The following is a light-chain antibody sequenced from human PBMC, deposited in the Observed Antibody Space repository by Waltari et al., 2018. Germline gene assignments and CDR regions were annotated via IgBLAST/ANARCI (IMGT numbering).Light chain of an antibody. CDR3: QQYYGSPPYT. CDR2: WAS. CDR1: QSILYSSSNMDY. V-gene: IGKV4-1*01. Sequence: DIVMTQSPDSLAVSLGERATINCKSSQSILYSSSNMDYFAWYQQKPGQPPKLLIYWASTREAWVPDRFSGSGSGTDFTLTISSLQAEDVAVYYCQQYYGSPPYTFGQGTKLEIK. J-gene: IGKJ2*01.